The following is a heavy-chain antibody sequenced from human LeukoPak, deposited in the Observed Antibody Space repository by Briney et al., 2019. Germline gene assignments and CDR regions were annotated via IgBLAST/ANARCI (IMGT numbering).Heavy chain of an antibody. V-gene: IGHV1-8*01. CDR3: ARDCPPLPRSSGGSCYFRY. D-gene: IGHD2-15*01. Sequence: ASVKVSCKASGYTFTSYDLNWVRRATGQGLEWMGWMSPASGNTGYAQEFQGRVTMTRDTSVSTAYMELNSLRSEDTAVYYCARDCPPLPRSSGGSCYFRYWGQGTLVTVSS. J-gene: IGHJ4*02. CDR1: GYTFTSYD. CDR2: MSPASGNT.